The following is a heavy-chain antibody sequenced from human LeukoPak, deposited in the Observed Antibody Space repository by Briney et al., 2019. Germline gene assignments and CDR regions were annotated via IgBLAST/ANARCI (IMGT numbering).Heavy chain of an antibody. J-gene: IGHJ4*02. Sequence: GGSLRLSCAASGFTVSSNYMSWVRQAPGKGLEWVSVIYSGGSTYYADSVKGRFTISRDNSKNTLYLQMNSLRAEDTAVYYCAKGGEYSSSWYGFYYWGQGTLVTVSS. CDR1: GFTVSSNY. V-gene: IGHV3-53*01. CDR3: AKGGEYSSSWYGFYY. D-gene: IGHD6-13*01. CDR2: IYSGGST.